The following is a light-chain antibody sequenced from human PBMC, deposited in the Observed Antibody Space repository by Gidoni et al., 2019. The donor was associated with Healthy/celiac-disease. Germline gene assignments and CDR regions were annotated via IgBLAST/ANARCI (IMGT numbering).Light chain of an antibody. CDR2: EAS. V-gene: IGKV3-11*01. CDR3: QQRSN. Sequence: DIVLTQSPATLSLSPGERATLPCRASQSVSSYLAWYQQKPGQAPKLLIYEASNRATGIPARFSGSGSGTDFTLTISSLEPEDFAVYYCQQRSNFGGGTKVEIK. CDR1: QSVSSY. J-gene: IGKJ4*01.